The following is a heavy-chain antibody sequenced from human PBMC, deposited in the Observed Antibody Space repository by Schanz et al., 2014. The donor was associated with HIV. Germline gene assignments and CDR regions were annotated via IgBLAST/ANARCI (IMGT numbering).Heavy chain of an antibody. D-gene: IGHD6-6*01. CDR2: MNPNSGHT. J-gene: IGHJ5*02. V-gene: IGHV1-8*01. Sequence: QVQLVQSGAEVTKPGASVKVSCKASGGTFSSYDINWVRQATGQGLEWMGWMNPNSGHTGYAQKFQGRVDMTRTTSISTAYMELRGLTSEDTAVYFCARARAKIEGRPVGNWFDPWGQGTLVTVSS. CDR3: ARARAKIEGRPVGNWFDP. CDR1: GGTFSSYD.